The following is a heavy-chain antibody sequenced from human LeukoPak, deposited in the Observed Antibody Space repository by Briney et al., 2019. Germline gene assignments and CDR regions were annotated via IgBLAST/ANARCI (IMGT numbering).Heavy chain of an antibody. CDR2: ISHDGSNT. J-gene: IGHJ4*02. V-gene: IGHV3-30*18. CDR3: AKEMKPWMHFDY. CDR1: GFTFKNYG. Sequence: PGRSLRLSCTASGFTFKNYGMHWVRQAPGKGLEWVAVISHDGSNTDYTDSVKGRFTISRDNSKNTLYLQMNSLRAEDTAVYYCAKEMKPWMHFDYWGQGTLVTVSS. D-gene: IGHD5-12*01.